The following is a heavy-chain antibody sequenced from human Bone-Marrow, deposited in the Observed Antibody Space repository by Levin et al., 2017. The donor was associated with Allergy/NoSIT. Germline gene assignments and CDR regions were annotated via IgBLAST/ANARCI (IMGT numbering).Heavy chain of an antibody. CDR1: SFTFSDYA. D-gene: IGHD6-19*01. CDR2: IRSRGYGATA. Sequence: PGGSLRLSCTGSSFTFSDYAMSWVRQAPGKGLEWVGFIRSRGYGATAQYAESVRGRFTISRDDTKNIAYLEPNSLTSEDTAVYYCTKDSGGGFPTHFEDWGQGTRVTVSS. V-gene: IGHV3-49*04. J-gene: IGHJ1*01. CDR3: TKDSGGGFPTHFED.